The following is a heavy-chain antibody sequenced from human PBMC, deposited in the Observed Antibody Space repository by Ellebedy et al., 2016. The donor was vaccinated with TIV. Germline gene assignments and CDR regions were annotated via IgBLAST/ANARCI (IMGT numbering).Heavy chain of an antibody. CDR2: INHSGST. CDR3: ARASAVTKYYHAMDV. D-gene: IGHD4-17*01. V-gene: IGHV4-34*01. J-gene: IGHJ6*02. CDR1: RGSFSGYY. Sequence: SETLSLTXAVYRGSFSGYYWSWIRQPPGKGLEWIGEINHSGSTNYNPSLKSRVTISVDPPKNQFSLTLTSVTAADTAVYYCARASAVTKYYHAMDVWGQGTSVTVSS.